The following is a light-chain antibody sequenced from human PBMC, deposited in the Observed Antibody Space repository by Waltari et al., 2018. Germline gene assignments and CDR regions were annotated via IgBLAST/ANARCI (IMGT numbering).Light chain of an antibody. V-gene: IGLV1-44*01. Sequence: QSVLTQTPSASGTPGQRVTISCSGSSFNIGSHTVNWYQQLPGTAPKLIMFGNKPRPSGVPGRFAGSKSGTSASLAIGGLQSEDEADYYCGVWDDSLNGVVFGGGTKLTVL. CDR1: SFNIGSHT. CDR3: GVWDDSLNGVV. J-gene: IGLJ2*01. CDR2: GNK.